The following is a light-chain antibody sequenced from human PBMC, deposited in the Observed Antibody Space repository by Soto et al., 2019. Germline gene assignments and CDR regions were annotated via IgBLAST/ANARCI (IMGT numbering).Light chain of an antibody. CDR3: SSYAGSNIVI. V-gene: IGLV2-8*01. J-gene: IGLJ2*01. CDR2: EVI. CDR1: SSDVGGYDY. Sequence: QSALTQPPSASGSPGQSVTISCTGTSSDVGGYDYVSWYQPHPGEAPKLIIYEVIKRPSGVPDRFSGSHSGNTASLTVSGLQAEDEADYYCSSYAGSNIVIFGGGTKLTVL.